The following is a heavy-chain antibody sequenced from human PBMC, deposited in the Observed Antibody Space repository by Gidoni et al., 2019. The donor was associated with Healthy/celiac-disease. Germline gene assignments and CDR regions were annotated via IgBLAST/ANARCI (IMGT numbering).Heavy chain of an antibody. J-gene: IGHJ3*02. CDR1: GFTFSSYG. CDR2: ISYDGSNK. V-gene: IGHV3-30*18. D-gene: IGHD2-15*01. CDR3: AKRGRQWTDAFDI. Sequence: QVQLVESGGGVVQPGRSLRLPCAASGFTFSSYGMHWVRQAPGKGLEWVAVISYDGSNKYYADSVKGRFTISRDNSKNTLYLQMNSLRAEDTAVYYCAKRGRQWTDAFDIWGQGTMVTVSS.